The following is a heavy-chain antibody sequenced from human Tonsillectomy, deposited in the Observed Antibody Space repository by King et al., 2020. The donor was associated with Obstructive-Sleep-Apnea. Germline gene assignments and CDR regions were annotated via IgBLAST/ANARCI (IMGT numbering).Heavy chain of an antibody. CDR2: ISWNSGNI. CDR1: GFTFDDYA. J-gene: IGHJ1*01. V-gene: IGHV3-9*01. D-gene: IGHD6-13*01. CDR3: GKDIRMWSSSWGYFQN. Sequence: VQLVESGGGLVQPGRSLRLSCAASGFTFDDYAMHWVRQAPGKGLEWVSGISWNSGNIGYADSVKGRFTISRDNAKNSLYLQMNSLRAEDTALYYCGKDIRMWSSSWGYFQNWGQGTLVTVSS.